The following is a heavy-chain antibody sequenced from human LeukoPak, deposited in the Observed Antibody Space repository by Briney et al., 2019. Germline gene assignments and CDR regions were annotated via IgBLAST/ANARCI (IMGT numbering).Heavy chain of an antibody. CDR1: GFTFSSYT. V-gene: IGHV3-48*01. J-gene: IGHJ5*02. CDR2: ISISSDTI. Sequence: GGSLRLSCAASGFTFSSYTVNWVRQAPGKGLEWISYISISSDTIYYADSVEGRFTISRDNAKNSLYLQMNSLRAEDTAVYYCARGPPLFDPWGQGTLVTVSS. CDR3: ARGPPLFDP.